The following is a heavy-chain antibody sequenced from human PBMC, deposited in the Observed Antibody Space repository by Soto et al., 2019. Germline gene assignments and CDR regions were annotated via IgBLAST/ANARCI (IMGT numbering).Heavy chain of an antibody. J-gene: IGHJ3*02. CDR2: ISVNGGST. CDR1: GFSSSSYA. Sequence: PGGSLRLSCAASGFSSSSYAMNWVRQAPGKGLEWVSSISVNGGSTHYAGSVKGRFTISRDNSKNTVSLQMNRLGAEDTAVYYCAKSLSTGTGDAFDIWGQGTMVTVSS. CDR3: AKSLSTGTGDAFDI. V-gene: IGHV3-23*01. D-gene: IGHD1-1*01.